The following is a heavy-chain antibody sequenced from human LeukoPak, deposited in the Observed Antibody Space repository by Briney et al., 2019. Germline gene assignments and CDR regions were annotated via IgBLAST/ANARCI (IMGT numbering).Heavy chain of an antibody. CDR2: INSGNGNT. CDR3: ARLREIPVFGVVTKSTSYFDY. V-gene: IGHV1-3*03. D-gene: IGHD3-3*01. CDR1: GYTFTNYA. Sequence: GASVKVSCKASGYTFTNYAIHWVRQAPGQRLEWMGWINSGNGNTKYSQELQGRVAINRDTSATTAYMELSSLRAEDTAVYYCARLREIPVFGVVTKSTSYFDYWGQGTLVTVSS. J-gene: IGHJ4*02.